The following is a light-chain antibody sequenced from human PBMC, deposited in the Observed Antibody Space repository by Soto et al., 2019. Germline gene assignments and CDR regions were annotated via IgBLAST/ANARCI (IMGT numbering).Light chain of an antibody. CDR2: DAS. Sequence: DIQMTQSPSSLSASVGDRVTFTCQASQDISHYLNEYQQTPGKAPKLLINDASNLEVGVPSRFSGRGSGTDFSFSISSLQPEEVATYYCQPYNNVRPNNVRPGFGGGTKVEIK. CDR3: QPYNNVRPNNVRPG. CDR1: QDISHY. J-gene: IGKJ4*01. V-gene: IGKV1-33*01.